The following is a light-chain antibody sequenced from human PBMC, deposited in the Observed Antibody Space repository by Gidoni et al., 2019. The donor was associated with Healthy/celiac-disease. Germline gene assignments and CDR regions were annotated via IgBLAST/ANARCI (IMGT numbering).Light chain of an antibody. CDR3: QQYNSYPRLT. CDR2: AAS. V-gene: IGKV1-16*02. Sequence: DIQMHQSPSSLSASVGDRVTIPCRASQGIGTYIAWFQQKPGQAPKSLTYAASSLHSGLPSKFSGSGSGTDFTLPISTLQPEDFATYFCQQYNSYPRLTFGGGTKVEIK. J-gene: IGKJ4*01. CDR1: QGIGTY.